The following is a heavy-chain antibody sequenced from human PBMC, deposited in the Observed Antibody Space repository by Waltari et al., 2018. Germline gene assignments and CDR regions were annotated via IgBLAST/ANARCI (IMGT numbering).Heavy chain of an antibody. CDR3: ARVGYSSSWYLGYFDL. Sequence: QVQLQESGPGLVKPSQTLSLTCTVSGGSITSGSYHWSWIRQPAGKGLEWIGRIYTSGSTNYNPSLKSRVTISVDTSKNQFSLKLSSVTAADTAVYYCARVGYSSSWYLGYFDLWGRGTLVTVSS. CDR2: IYTSGST. D-gene: IGHD6-13*01. V-gene: IGHV4-61*02. CDR1: GGSITSGSYH. J-gene: IGHJ2*01.